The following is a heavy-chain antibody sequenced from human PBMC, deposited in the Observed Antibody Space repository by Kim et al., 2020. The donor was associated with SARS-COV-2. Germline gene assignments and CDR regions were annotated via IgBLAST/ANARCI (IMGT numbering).Heavy chain of an antibody. CDR2: ISYDGRNK. D-gene: IGHD3-10*01. CDR3: AKEGGFRGLLFRDFVY. J-gene: IGHJ4*02. Sequence: GGSLRLSCAASGFTFSSYGMYWVRQAPGKGLEWVAVISYDGRNKYYADSVKGRFTISRDNSKNTLYLQMNSLRAEDTAVYYCAKEGGFRGLLFRDFVYWGQGTLVLVSS. V-gene: IGHV3-30*18. CDR1: GFTFSSYG.